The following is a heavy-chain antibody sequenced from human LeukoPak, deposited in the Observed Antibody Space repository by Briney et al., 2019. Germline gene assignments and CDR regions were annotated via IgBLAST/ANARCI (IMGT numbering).Heavy chain of an antibody. V-gene: IGHV1-2*02. CDR2: INPNSGGT. Sequence: VKVSCKASGYTFTGYYMRWVRQAPGQGLEWMGWINPNSGGTNYAQKFQGRVTMTRDTSISTAHMELSRLRSDDTAVYYCAGNQPTTNYYYYGMDVWGQGTTVTVSS. J-gene: IGHJ6*02. CDR3: AGNQPTTNYYYYGMDV. D-gene: IGHD1-1*01. CDR1: GYTFTGYY.